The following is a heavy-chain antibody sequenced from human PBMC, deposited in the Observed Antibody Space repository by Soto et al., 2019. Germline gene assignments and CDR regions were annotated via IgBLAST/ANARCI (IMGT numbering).Heavy chain of an antibody. CDR3: ARWISGGYSDWFDP. CDR1: GYNFMRYG. Sequence: QVQLVQSGAEVKKPGASVKVSCKASGYNFMRYGFTWVRQAPGQGLEWMGWINVDNGETKYPQKIQGRVTMTTDTSTSTVYMERRSLTSDDTSVYYCARWISGGYSDWFDPWGHGTLVTVS. V-gene: IGHV1-18*04. J-gene: IGHJ5*02. CDR2: INVDNGET. D-gene: IGHD1-26*01.